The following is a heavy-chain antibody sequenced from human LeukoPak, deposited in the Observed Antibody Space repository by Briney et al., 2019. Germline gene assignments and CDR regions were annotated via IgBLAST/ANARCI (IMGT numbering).Heavy chain of an antibody. CDR2: MNPNSGNT. D-gene: IGHD3-10*01. CDR1: GYTFTSYD. Sequence: ASVKVSCKASGYTFTSYDINWVRQATGQGLEWMGWMNPNSGNTGYAQKFQGRVTITRNTSISTAYMELSSLRSEDTAVYYCAREAYGSGRLQYYYYYYMDVWGKGTTVTVSS. J-gene: IGHJ6*03. V-gene: IGHV1-8*03. CDR3: AREAYGSGRLQYYYYYYMDV.